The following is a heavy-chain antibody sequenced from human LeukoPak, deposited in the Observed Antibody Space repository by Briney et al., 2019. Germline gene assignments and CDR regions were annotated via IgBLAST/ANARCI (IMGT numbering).Heavy chain of an antibody. Sequence: GGSLRLSCAASGFTFSSYWMSWVRQAPGKGLEWVANIKQEGSEKYYVDSVKGRFTISRDNAKNSLYLQMNSLRAEDTAVYYCARDVVVVGYAFDIWGQGTMVTVSS. CDR2: IKQEGSEK. D-gene: IGHD2-21*01. J-gene: IGHJ3*02. CDR1: GFTFSSYW. V-gene: IGHV3-7*01. CDR3: ARDVVVVGYAFDI.